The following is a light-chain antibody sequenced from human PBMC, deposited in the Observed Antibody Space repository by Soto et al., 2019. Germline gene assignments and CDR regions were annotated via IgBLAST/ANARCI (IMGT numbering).Light chain of an antibody. V-gene: IGLV1-40*01. CDR1: SANIGAGYD. CDR3: QSYDSTLSGLYV. CDR2: GNN. J-gene: IGLJ1*01. Sequence: QSVLTQPPSMSGAPGQRVTISCTGTSANIGAGYDVHWYQQLPGMAPKLLIYGNNKRPSGVPDRFSGCKSGTSASLAITGLQAEDEADYYCQSYDSTLSGLYVLGTGTKLTVL.